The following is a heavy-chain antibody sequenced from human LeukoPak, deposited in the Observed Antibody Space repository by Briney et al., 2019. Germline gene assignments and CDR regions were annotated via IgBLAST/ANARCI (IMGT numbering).Heavy chain of an antibody. CDR3: AKTGESGYYIRYRYYYYMDV. CDR1: GFTFSSYA. D-gene: IGHD3-22*01. V-gene: IGHV3-23*01. J-gene: IGHJ6*03. CDR2: ISGSGGST. Sequence: GGSLRLSCAASGFTFSSYAMSWVRQAPGKGLEWVSAISGSGGSTYYADSVKGRFTISRDNSKNTLYLQMNSLRAEDTAVYYCAKTGESGYYIRYRYYYYMDVWGKGTTVTVSS.